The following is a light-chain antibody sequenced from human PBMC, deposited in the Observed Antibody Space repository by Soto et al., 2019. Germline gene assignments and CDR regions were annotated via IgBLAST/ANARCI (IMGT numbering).Light chain of an antibody. CDR1: QSVSSNY. V-gene: IGKV3-20*01. CDR2: DVS. J-gene: IGKJ1*01. Sequence: EIVLTQSPGTLSLSPGERASLSCRASQSVSSNYLAWYQQKSGQAPRLLIYDVSRRATGIPERFSGSGSGTDFTLIISRLEPEDFGVYYYQQYGSSPRTFGQGTKVDIK. CDR3: QQYGSSPRT.